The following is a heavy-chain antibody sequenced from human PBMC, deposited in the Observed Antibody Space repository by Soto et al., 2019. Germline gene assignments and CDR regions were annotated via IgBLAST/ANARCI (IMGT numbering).Heavy chain of an antibody. CDR2: ISYDGINK. CDR1: GFIFSSYG. J-gene: IGHJ4*02. CDR3: AKSVYNWNDGFFDY. D-gene: IGHD1-1*01. Sequence: QVQLVESGGGVVQPGRSLRLSCAASGFIFSSYGMHWVRQAPGKGLEWVAVISYDGINKYYSDSVKGRFTISRDNSKNTRCLQMNSPRAEDTAVYYCAKSVYNWNDGFFDYWGQGGLVPVSS. V-gene: IGHV3-30*18.